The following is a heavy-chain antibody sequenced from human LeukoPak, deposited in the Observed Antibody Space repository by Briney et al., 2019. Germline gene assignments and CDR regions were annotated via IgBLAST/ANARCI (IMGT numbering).Heavy chain of an antibody. CDR2: IYYSGGT. J-gene: IGHJ4*02. CDR1: GGSISSYY. V-gene: IGHV4-59*08. Sequence: SETLSLTCSVYGGSISSYYWSWIRQPPGKGLEWIGYIYYSGGTNYNPSLKSRVTISVDTSKNHFSLKLSSVTAADTAVCYCARGELLPAAMRQGDYWGQGTLVTVSS. CDR3: ARGELLPAAMRQGDY. D-gene: IGHD2-2*01.